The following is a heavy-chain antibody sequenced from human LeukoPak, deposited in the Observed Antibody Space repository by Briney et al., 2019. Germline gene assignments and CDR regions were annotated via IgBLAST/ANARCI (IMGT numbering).Heavy chain of an antibody. CDR3: VKDLTGGSYFYFDY. J-gene: IGHJ4*02. Sequence: GRSLRPSRAASGFTFSSYAMHWVRQAPSTWRGWVAVISYDGSNKYYADSVKGRFTISRDNSKNTLYLQMNSLRAEDTAVYYCVKDLTGGSYFYFDYWGQGTLVTVSS. D-gene: IGHD1-26*01. CDR1: GFTFSSYA. V-gene: IGHV3-30*04. CDR2: ISYDGSNK.